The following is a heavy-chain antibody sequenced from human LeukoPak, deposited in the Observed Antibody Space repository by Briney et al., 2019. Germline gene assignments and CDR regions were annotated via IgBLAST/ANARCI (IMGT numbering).Heavy chain of an antibody. Sequence: KTSETLSLTCTVSGGSISSSSYYWGWIRQPPGKGLEWIGSIYYSGSTYYNPSLKSRVTISVDTSKNQFSLKLSSVTAADTAVYYCARHPMVPAAIGYLGQGTLVTVSS. D-gene: IGHD2-2*01. J-gene: IGHJ4*02. CDR3: ARHPMVPAAIGY. CDR1: GGSISSSSYY. V-gene: IGHV4-39*01. CDR2: IYYSGST.